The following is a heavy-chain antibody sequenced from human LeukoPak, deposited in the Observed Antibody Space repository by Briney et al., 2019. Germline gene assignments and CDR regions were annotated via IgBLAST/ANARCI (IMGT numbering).Heavy chain of an antibody. CDR3: ARTWIPVPFDY. CDR2: IYYSGST. Sequence: SQTLSLTCTVSGGSISSGDYYWSWIRQPPGKGLEWIGYIYYSGSTYYNPSLKSRVTISVDTSKTQFSLKLSSVTAADTAVYYCARTWIPVPFDYWGQGTLVTVSS. CDR1: GGSISSGDYY. J-gene: IGHJ4*02. D-gene: IGHD5-18*01. V-gene: IGHV4-30-4*01.